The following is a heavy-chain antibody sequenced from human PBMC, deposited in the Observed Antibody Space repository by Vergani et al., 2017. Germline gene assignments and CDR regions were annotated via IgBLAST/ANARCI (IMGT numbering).Heavy chain of an antibody. CDR2: IYYSGST. J-gene: IGHJ3*02. CDR1: GGSISSYY. V-gene: IGHV4-59*01. CDR3: ARGSDSSGYPFGGYEDAFDI. D-gene: IGHD3-22*01. Sequence: QVQLQESGPGLVKPSETLSLTCTVSGGSISSYYWSWIRQPAGKGLEWIGYIYYSGSTNYNPSLKSRVTISVDTSKNQFSLKLSSVTAADTAVYYCARGSDSSGYPFGGYEDAFDIWGQGTMVTVSS.